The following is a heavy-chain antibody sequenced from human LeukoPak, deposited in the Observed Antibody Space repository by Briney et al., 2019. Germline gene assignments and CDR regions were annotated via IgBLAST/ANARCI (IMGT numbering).Heavy chain of an antibody. J-gene: IGHJ4*02. D-gene: IGHD6-19*01. V-gene: IGHV1-3*01. CDR1: GYTFTSYA. Sequence: GASVKVSCKASGYTFTSYAMHWVRQAPGQRLEWMGWINAGNGNTKYSQKFQGRVTITRDTSASTACMELSSLRSEDTAVYYCARAPPFGGAVAGLNDYWGQGTLVTVSS. CDR3: ARAPPFGGAVAGLNDY. CDR2: INAGNGNT.